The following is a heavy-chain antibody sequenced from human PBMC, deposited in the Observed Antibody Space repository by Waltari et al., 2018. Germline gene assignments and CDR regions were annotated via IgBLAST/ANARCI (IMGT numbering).Heavy chain of an antibody. V-gene: IGHV4-4*02. J-gene: IGHJ4*02. CDR2: VRGAGRT. D-gene: IGHD2-15*01. Sequence: QLQASGPGLVKPAGTPSLTCAVSGGAMRSSDGWNWVRRPPAKGLEWLGHVRGAGRTNYHPSFASRLTISLDTATDHCSLRLTSATAADTAVYYCARDRGRGLYLDSWGQGILVTVSP. CDR3: ARDRGRGLYLDS. CDR1: GGAMRSSDG.